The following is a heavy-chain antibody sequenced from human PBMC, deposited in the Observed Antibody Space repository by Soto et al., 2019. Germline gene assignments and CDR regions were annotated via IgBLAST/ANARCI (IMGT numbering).Heavy chain of an antibody. V-gene: IGHV1-69*01. D-gene: IGHD2-15*01. CDR3: ARACRVIGDSGDIYYYYYYGMDV. CDR2: IIPIFGTA. Sequence: QVQLVQSGAEVKKPGSSVKVSCKASGGTFSSYAISWVRQAPGQGLECMGGIIPIFGTANYAQKFQGRVTIPADESTHTAYMDLSSLRSEDTAVYYCARACRVIGDSGDIYYYYYYGMDVWGQGTTVTVSS. J-gene: IGHJ6*02. CDR1: GGTFSSYA.